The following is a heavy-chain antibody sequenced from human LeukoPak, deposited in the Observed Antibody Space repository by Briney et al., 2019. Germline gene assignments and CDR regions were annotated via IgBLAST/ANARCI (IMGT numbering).Heavy chain of an antibody. D-gene: IGHD2-8*02. CDR3: AKDRGRLRVMYYFDY. CDR2: LSGSGGST. Sequence: GGSLRLSCAASGFIISSYAMSWVRQAPGKGLEWVSALSGSGGSTYYADSVKGRFTISRDNSKNTLYLQMNSLRADDTAVYYCAKDRGRLRVMYYFDYWGQGTLVTVSS. CDR1: GFIISSYA. V-gene: IGHV3-23*01. J-gene: IGHJ4*02.